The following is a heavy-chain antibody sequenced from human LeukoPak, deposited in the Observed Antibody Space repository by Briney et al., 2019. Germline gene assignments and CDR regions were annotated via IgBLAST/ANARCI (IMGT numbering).Heavy chain of an antibody. J-gene: IGHJ4*02. CDR2: ISYDGSNK. CDR1: GFTFSSYA. V-gene: IGHV3-30*04. CDR3: ARGLYQYYYDSSGPLRGYFDY. D-gene: IGHD3-22*01. Sequence: PGGSLRLSCAASGFTFSSYAMHWVRQAPGKGLEWVAVISYDGSNKYYADSVKGRFTISRDNSKNTLYLQMNSLRAEDTAMYYCARGLYQYYYDSSGPLRGYFDYWGQGTLVTVSS.